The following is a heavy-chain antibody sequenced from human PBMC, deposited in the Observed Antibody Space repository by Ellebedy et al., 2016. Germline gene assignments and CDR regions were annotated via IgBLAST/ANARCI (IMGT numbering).Heavy chain of an antibody. Sequence: SETLSLXCAVSSGSISSGGYSWSWIRQPPGKGLEWIGYIYHSGSTYYNPSLKSRVTISVDTSKNQFSLKLSSVTAADTAVYYCARVPYGDSPAVGYWGQGTLVTVSS. V-gene: IGHV4-30-2*05. D-gene: IGHD4-17*01. J-gene: IGHJ4*02. CDR1: SGSISSGGYS. CDR2: IYHSGST. CDR3: ARVPYGDSPAVGY.